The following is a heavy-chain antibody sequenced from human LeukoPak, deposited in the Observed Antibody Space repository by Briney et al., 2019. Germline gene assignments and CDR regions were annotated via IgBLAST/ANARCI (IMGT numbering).Heavy chain of an antibody. CDR1: GFTFSDYY. Sequence: GGSLRLSCAASGFTFSDYYMSWIRQAPGKGLEWVAHIKQDGSQEYYVDSVKGRFTISRDSAKNSLYLQMNSLRAEDTAVYYCAREVPYDSWSGPHYSDYWGQGTLVTVSS. CDR3: AREVPYDSWSGPHYSDY. D-gene: IGHD3-3*01. V-gene: IGHV3-7*01. J-gene: IGHJ4*02. CDR2: IKQDGSQE.